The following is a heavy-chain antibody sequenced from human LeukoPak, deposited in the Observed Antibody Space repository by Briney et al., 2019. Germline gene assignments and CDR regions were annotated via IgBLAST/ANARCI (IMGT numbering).Heavy chain of an antibody. CDR1: GGSFSGYY. V-gene: IGHV4-34*01. CDR3: ARDSSGWDVFDY. D-gene: IGHD6-19*01. J-gene: IGHJ4*02. Sequence: NPSETLSLTCAVYGGSFSGYYWSWIRQPPGNGLEWIGEINHSGSTNYNPSLKSRVTISVDTSKNQFSLKLSSVTAADTAVYYCARDSSGWDVFDYWGQGTLVTVSS. CDR2: INHSGST.